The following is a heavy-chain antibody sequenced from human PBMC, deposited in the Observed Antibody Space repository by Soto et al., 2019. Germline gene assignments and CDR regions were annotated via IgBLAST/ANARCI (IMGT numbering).Heavy chain of an antibody. CDR3: AKDRLGIAYYYGMDV. J-gene: IGHJ6*02. CDR2: ISYDGSNK. D-gene: IGHD2-21*01. V-gene: IGHV3-30*18. Sequence: GGSLRLSCAASGFTFSSYGMHWVRQAPGKGLEWVAVISYDGSNKYYADSVKGRFTISRDNYKNTLYLQMNSLRAEDTAVYYCAKDRLGIAYYYGMDVWGQGTTVTV. CDR1: GFTFSSYG.